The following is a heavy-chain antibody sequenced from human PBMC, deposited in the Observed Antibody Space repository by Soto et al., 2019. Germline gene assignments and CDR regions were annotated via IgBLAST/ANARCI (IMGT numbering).Heavy chain of an antibody. CDR3: ARAYLGGYFDY. CDR2: IWYDGSNK. D-gene: IGHD3-16*01. CDR1: GFTFSSYG. V-gene: IGHV3-33*01. J-gene: IGHJ4*02. Sequence: QVQLVESGGGVVQPGRSLRLSRAASGFTFSSYGMHWVRQAPGKGLEWVAVIWYDGSNKYYADSVKGRFTISRDNSKNTLYLQMNSLRAEDTAVYYCARAYLGGYFDYWGQGTLVTVSS.